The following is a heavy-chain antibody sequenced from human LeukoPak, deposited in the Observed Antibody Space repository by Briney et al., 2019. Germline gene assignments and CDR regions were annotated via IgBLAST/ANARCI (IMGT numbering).Heavy chain of an antibody. CDR1: GFTVSSNY. D-gene: IGHD3-22*01. CDR2: IYSGGST. J-gene: IGHJ6*02. V-gene: IGHV3-53*04. CDR3: ARDQRSSGSQRYYYGMDV. Sequence: GGSLRLSCAASGFTVSSNYMSWVRQAPGKGLEWVSVIYSGGSTYYADSVKGRFTISRHNSKNTLNLQMNSLRAEDTAVYYCARDQRSSGSQRYYYGMDVWGQGTTVTVSS.